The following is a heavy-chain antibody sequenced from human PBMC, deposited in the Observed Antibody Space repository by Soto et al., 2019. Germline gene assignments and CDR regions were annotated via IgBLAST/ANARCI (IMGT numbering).Heavy chain of an antibody. CDR2: INAGNGNT. V-gene: IGHV1-3*01. J-gene: IGHJ4*02. CDR1: GYTFTSYA. D-gene: IGHD2-8*01. CDR3: ARVGCTNGVCYTGFDY. Sequence: GASVKVSCKASGYTFTSYAMHWVRQAPGQRLEWMGWINAGNGNTKYSQKFQGRVTITRDTSASTAYMELSSLRSEDTAVYYCARVGCTNGVCYTGFDYWGQGTLVTVSS.